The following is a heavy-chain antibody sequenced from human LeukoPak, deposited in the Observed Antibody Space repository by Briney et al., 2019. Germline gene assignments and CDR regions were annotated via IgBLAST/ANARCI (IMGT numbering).Heavy chain of an antibody. D-gene: IGHD3-10*01. CDR3: ARGGSGSYYYH. Sequence: ASVKVSCKASAYTFTSYDINWVRQATGQGLEWMGWMNPNSGNTGYAQKLQGRVTMTTDTSTSTAYMELRSLRSDDTAVYYCARGGSGSYYYHWGQGTLVTVSS. V-gene: IGHV1-8*02. CDR1: AYTFTSYD. CDR2: MNPNSGNT. J-gene: IGHJ5*02.